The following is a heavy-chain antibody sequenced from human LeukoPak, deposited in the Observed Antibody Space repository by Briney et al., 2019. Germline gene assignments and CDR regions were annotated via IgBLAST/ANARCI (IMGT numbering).Heavy chain of an antibody. J-gene: IGHJ4*02. CDR3: ARDRGMIVVVTYVSVDF. CDR1: GFTFADYA. D-gene: IGHD3-22*01. Sequence: GGSLRLSCTASGFTFADYAMSWVRQAPGRGLEWVGSIRSKCHGGTTQYAASVKGRFTISRDDSKSIAYLQMNSLQTEDTAVYYCARDRGMIVVVTYVSVDFWGQGTLVTVSS. V-gene: IGHV3-49*04. CDR2: IRSKCHGGTT.